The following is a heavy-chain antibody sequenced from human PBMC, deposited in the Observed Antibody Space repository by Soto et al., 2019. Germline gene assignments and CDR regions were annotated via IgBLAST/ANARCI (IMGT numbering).Heavy chain of an antibody. Sequence: SETLSLTCTVSGGSISSSSYYWGWIRQPPGKGLEWIGSIYYSGSTYYNPSLKSRVTISVDTSKNQFTLKLSSVTAADTAVYYCARPRGGYIAVAGNAHHGMDVWGQGTTVTVSS. CDR2: IYYSGST. D-gene: IGHD6-19*01. V-gene: IGHV4-39*01. CDR3: ARPRGGYIAVAGNAHHGMDV. J-gene: IGHJ6*02. CDR1: GGSISSSSYY.